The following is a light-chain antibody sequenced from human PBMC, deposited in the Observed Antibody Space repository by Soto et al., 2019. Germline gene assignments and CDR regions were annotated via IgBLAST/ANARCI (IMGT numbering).Light chain of an antibody. CDR3: QQRSNWPRT. V-gene: IGKV3-11*01. J-gene: IGKJ1*01. CDR2: DAS. Sequence: EIVLTQSPATLSSFPGDRVTLSCRASQSVSSSYLAWYQQKPGQAPRLLIYDASNRATGIPARFSGSGSGTDFTLTISSLEPEDFAVYYCQQRSNWPRTFGQGTKVDI. CDR1: QSVSSSY.